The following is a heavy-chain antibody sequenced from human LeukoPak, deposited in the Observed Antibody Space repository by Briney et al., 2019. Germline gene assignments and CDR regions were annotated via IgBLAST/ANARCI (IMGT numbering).Heavy chain of an antibody. J-gene: IGHJ5*02. CDR3: ARYSYGGEDWFNP. CDR1: GGSLNSRNYY. CDR2: IYHSGST. Sequence: SETLSLTCSVSGGSLNSRNYYWGWLRQPPGKGLVWIGSIYHSGSTYYNPSLKSRVTISIDTSKNQCSLKLSSVTAADTAVYYCARYSYGGEDWFNPWGQGTLVTVSS. D-gene: IGHD5-18*01. V-gene: IGHV4-39*01.